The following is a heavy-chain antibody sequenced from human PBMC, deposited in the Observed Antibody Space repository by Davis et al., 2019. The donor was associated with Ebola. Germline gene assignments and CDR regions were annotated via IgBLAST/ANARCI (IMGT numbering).Heavy chain of an antibody. Sequence: AASVKVSCKASGGTFSSNAISWVRQAPGQGLEWMGGIIPIFGTANYAQKFRGRVTITADESTSTAYMELSSLRSEDSAVFYCARELLDYSKNKLYYYYGMDVWGQGTTVTVSS. D-gene: IGHD4-11*01. CDR2: IIPIFGTA. CDR3: ARELLDYSKNKLYYYYGMDV. J-gene: IGHJ6*02. V-gene: IGHV1-69*13. CDR1: GGTFSSNA.